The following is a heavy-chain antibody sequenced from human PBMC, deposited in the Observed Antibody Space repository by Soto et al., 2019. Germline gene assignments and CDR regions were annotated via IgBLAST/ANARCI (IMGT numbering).Heavy chain of an antibody. D-gene: IGHD3-3*01. V-gene: IGHV3-21*01. Sequence: GGSLRLSCAASGFTFSSDSMNWVRQAPGKGLEWVSSISSSSSYIYYADSVKGRFTISRDNAKNSLYLQMNSLRAEDTAVYYCASLYYDFWSGYPFDYWGQGTLVTVSS. CDR3: ASLYYDFWSGYPFDY. J-gene: IGHJ4*02. CDR1: GFTFSSDS. CDR2: ISSSSSYI.